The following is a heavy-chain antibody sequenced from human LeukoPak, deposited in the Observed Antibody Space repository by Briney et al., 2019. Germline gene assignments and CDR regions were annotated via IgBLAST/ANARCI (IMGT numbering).Heavy chain of an antibody. J-gene: IGHJ3*02. CDR2: IWYGGSNK. V-gene: IGHV3-30*18. D-gene: IGHD6-19*01. Sequence: GRSLRLSCAASGFTFSSYGMHWVRQAPGKGLEWVAVIWYGGSNKYYADSVKGRFTISRDNSKNTLYLQMNSLRAEDTAVYYCAKDMAVAGRYAFDIWGQGTMVTVSS. CDR3: AKDMAVAGRYAFDI. CDR1: GFTFSSYG.